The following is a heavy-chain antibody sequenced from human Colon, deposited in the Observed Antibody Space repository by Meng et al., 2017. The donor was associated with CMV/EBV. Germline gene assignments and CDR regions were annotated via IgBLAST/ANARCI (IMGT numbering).Heavy chain of an antibody. J-gene: IGHJ3*02. CDR3: ATSSRDIEVFDM. Sequence: GSLRLSCTVSGVSMNGHYWSWIRQSPGKGLEWIGFIYYIGSADIGTRYSPSFESRVSISLDTSKDQFTLRLNSVTAADTAVYFCATSSRDIEVFDMWGQGTKVTVSS. CDR1: GVSMNGHY. D-gene: IGHD1-14*01. V-gene: IGHV4-59*11. CDR2: IYYIGSADIGT.